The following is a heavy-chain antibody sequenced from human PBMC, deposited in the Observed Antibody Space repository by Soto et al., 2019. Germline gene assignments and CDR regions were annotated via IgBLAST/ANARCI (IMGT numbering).Heavy chain of an antibody. CDR2: ISGSGGST. Sequence: GGSLRLSCAASGFTFSSYAMSWVRQAPGKGLECVSAISGSGGSTYYADSVKGRFTISRDNSKNTLYLQMNSLRAEDTAVYYCAKDIGMVTSVGYIDYWGQGTLVTVSS. CDR1: GFTFSSYA. D-gene: IGHD5-18*01. V-gene: IGHV3-23*01. J-gene: IGHJ4*02. CDR3: AKDIGMVTSVGYIDY.